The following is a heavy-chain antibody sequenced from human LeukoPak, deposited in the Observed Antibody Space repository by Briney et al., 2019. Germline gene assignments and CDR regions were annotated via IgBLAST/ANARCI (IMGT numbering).Heavy chain of an antibody. Sequence: GGSLRLSCAASGFTFSSYAMSWVRQAPGKGLEWVSAISGSGGSTYYADSVKGRFTISRDNSKNTLYLQMNSLRAEDTAVYYCAKGQGGSYLNYYYYYMDVWGKGTTVTVFS. CDR2: ISGSGGST. CDR3: AKGQGGSYLNYYYYYMDV. CDR1: GFTFSSYA. V-gene: IGHV3-23*01. D-gene: IGHD1-26*01. J-gene: IGHJ6*03.